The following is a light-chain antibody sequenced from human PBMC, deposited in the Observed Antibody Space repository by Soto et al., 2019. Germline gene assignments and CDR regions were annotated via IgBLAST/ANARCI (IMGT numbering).Light chain of an antibody. CDR3: SSYTISSTLV. CDR1: SSDVGGYNY. V-gene: IGLV2-14*01. J-gene: IGLJ2*01. CDR2: DVS. Sequence: QSALTQPASVSGSPGQSITISCTGTSSDVGGYNYVSWYQQHPGKAPKLMINDVSDRPSGVSNRFSGSKSGNTASLTISGLQAEDGADYYCSSYTISSTLVFGGGTKLTVL.